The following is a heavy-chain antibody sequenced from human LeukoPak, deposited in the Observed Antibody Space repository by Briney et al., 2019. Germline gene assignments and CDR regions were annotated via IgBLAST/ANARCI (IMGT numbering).Heavy chain of an antibody. CDR2: ISSRGTTQ. V-gene: IGHV3-48*03. CDR3: AKVFSKYASGAFEI. J-gene: IGHJ3*02. Sequence: GGSLSLSCAASGFIFSSYEMNWVRQAPGKGLEWVSYISSRGTTQYYADSVKGRFAISRDNAKSSLLLQMNSLRAEDTAVYYCAKVFSKYASGAFEIWGQGTMVTVSS. CDR1: GFIFSSYE. D-gene: IGHD2-2*01.